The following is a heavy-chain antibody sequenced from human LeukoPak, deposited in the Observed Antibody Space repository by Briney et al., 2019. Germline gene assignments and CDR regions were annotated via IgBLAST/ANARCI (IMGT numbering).Heavy chain of an antibody. CDR2: IIPIFGTA. Sequence: SVKVSCKASGYTFTSYGISWVRQAPGQGLEWMGGIIPIFGTANYAQKFQGRVTITTDESTSTAYMELSSLRSEDTAVYYCARDSRRGFGELFYYYYYMDVWGKGTTVTVSS. CDR1: GYTFTSYG. J-gene: IGHJ6*03. CDR3: ARDSRRGFGELFYYYYYMDV. V-gene: IGHV1-69*05. D-gene: IGHD3-10*01.